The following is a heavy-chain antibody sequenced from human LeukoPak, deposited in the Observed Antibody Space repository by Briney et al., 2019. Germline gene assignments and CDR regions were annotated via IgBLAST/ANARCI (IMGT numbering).Heavy chain of an antibody. CDR1: GYTFTSYD. D-gene: IGHD3-22*01. J-gene: IGHJ6*02. V-gene: IGHV1-69*13. CDR2: IIPIFGTA. Sequence: SVKVSCKASGYTFTSYDINWVRQAPGQGLEWMGGIIPIFGTANYAQKFQGRVTITADESTSTAYMELSSLRSEDTAVYYCARESDSSGYYPTTLYYYGMDVWGQGTTVTVSS. CDR3: ARESDSSGYYPTTLYYYGMDV.